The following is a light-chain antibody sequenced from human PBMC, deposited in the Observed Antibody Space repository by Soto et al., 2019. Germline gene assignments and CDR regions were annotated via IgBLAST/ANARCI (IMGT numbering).Light chain of an antibody. CDR1: QTVSSN. CDR2: GAS. Sequence: EIVMTLSPATLSVSPGERATLSCRASQTVSSNSAWYQQKPGQAPRLLIYGASTRATGIPARFSGSGSGTEFTLTISSLQSEDFAVYYCQQYNNWPLTFGGGTKVDIK. CDR3: QQYNNWPLT. J-gene: IGKJ4*01. V-gene: IGKV3-15*01.